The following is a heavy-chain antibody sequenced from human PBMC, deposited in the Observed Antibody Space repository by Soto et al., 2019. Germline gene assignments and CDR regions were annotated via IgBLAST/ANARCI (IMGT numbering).Heavy chain of an antibody. J-gene: IGHJ6*03. CDR3: AKDSLYCSSTSCYSPYYYYYMDV. V-gene: IGHV3-30*18. CDR1: GFTFSSYG. CDR2: ISYDGSNK. Sequence: GGSLRLSCAASGFTFSSYGMHWVRQAPGKGLEWVAVISYDGSNKYYADSVKGRFTISRDNSKNTLYLQMNSLRAEDTAVYYCAKDSLYCSSTSCYSPYYYYYMDVWGKGTTVTVSS. D-gene: IGHD2-2*01.